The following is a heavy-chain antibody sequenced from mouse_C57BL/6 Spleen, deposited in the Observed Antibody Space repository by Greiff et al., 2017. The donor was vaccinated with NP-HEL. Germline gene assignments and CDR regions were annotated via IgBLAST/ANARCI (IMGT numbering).Heavy chain of an antibody. CDR3: ATGDSSGPFAY. Sequence: MKLMESGPGLVAPSQSLSITCTVSGFSLTSYGVDWVRQSPGKGLEWLGVIWGVGSTNYNSAPKSRLSISKDNSKSQVFLKMNSLQTDDTAMYYCATGDSSGPFAYWGQETLVTVSA. CDR1: GFSLTSYG. J-gene: IGHJ3*01. D-gene: IGHD3-2*02. V-gene: IGHV2-6*01. CDR2: IWGVGST.